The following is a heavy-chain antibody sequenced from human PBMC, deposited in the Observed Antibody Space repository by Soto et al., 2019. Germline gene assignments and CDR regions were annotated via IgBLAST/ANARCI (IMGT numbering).Heavy chain of an antibody. CDR1: GYPVTAYY. V-gene: IGHV1-2*02. CDR2: INPATGAA. Sequence: QLHLVQSGAVVKKPGASVTVSCSASGYPVTAYYMHWVRQAPGRGLEWMGGINPATGAAKYTQTLQGRVTRTRDTSTSTVFMELSGLTSEDTAVFSCARGGGVGVAGSAAFDMWGQGTLVTVSS. D-gene: IGHD3-3*01. J-gene: IGHJ3*02. CDR3: ARGGGVGVAGSAAFDM.